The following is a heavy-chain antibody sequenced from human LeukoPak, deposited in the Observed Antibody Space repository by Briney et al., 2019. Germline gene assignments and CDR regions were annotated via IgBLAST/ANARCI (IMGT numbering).Heavy chain of an antibody. V-gene: IGHV3-15*01. CDR2: IKSNFDGGTT. D-gene: IGHD3-10*01. CDR3: VTVQFARTMSFDY. J-gene: IGHJ4*02. CDR1: GFSFTNAW. Sequence: GGSLRLSCAASGFSFTNAWMSWVRQAPGKGLEWVGRIKSNFDGGTTDYAAPVKGRFSVSRDDSKNTLVLQMNSLKTEDTAVYYCVTVQFARTMSFDYWGQGTLVIVSS.